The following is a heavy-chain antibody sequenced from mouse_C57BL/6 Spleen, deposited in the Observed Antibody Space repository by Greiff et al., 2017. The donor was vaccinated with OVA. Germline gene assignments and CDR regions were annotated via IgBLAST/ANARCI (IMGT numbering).Heavy chain of an antibody. J-gene: IGHJ2*01. CDR1: GYAFTNYL. V-gene: IGHV1-54*01. CDR2: INPGSGGT. CDR3: ARRDITTVVAPDY. Sequence: QVQLKQSGAELVRPGTSVKVSCKASGYAFTNYLIEWVKQRPGQGLEWIGVINPGSGGTNYNEKFKGKATLTADKSSSTAYMQLSSLTSEDSAVYVCARRDITTVVAPDYWGQGTTLTVSS. D-gene: IGHD1-1*01.